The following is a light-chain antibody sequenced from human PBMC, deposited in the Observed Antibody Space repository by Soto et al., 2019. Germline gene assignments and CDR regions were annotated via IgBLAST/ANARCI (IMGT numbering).Light chain of an antibody. CDR2: EVS. Sequence: QSVLTQPASVSGSPGQSIAISCTGTSYDVGSYNLVSWYQQHPGKAPKLIIYEVSNRPSGISNRFSGSKSGNTASLTISGLQAEDEADYYCNSCTDTTSLIFGGGTKLTVL. CDR3: NSCTDTTSLI. J-gene: IGLJ2*01. CDR1: SYDVGSYNL. V-gene: IGLV2-14*02.